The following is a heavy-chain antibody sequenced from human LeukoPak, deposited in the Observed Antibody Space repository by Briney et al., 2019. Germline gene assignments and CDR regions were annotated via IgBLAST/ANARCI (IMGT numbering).Heavy chain of an antibody. V-gene: IGHV1-8*03. D-gene: IGHD7-27*01. J-gene: IGHJ6*03. CDR1: VYSFSTFY. CDR2: MNPNRDKT. CDR3: ARGPLTGEHYHYYMDV. Sequence: ASVKLSSESSVYSFSTFYTNGVRQAPGQGREGVVWMNPNRDKTGYAQQFQGRVTLIRNSYRSTVDLELSRLTTDDPAVYYCARGPLTGEHYHYYMDVWGKGPRVTVSS.